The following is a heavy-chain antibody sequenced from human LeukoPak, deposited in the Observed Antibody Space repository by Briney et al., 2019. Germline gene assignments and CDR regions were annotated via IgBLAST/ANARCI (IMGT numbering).Heavy chain of an antibody. J-gene: IGHJ4*02. CDR2: INSDGSYI. CDR3: ARDHGYCSGGSCYNFDY. CDR1: GFTFSLYA. Sequence: PGGSLRLSCSASGFTFSLYAMHWVRQAPGKGLESVSAINSDGSYIYYADSVKGRFTISRDNSKNTLYLQMNSLSPEDTAVYYCARDHGYCSGGSCYNFDYWGQGTLVTVSS. V-gene: IGHV3-64*04. D-gene: IGHD2-15*01.